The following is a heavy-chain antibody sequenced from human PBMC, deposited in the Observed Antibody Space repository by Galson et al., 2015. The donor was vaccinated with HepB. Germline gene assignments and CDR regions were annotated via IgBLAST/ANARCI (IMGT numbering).Heavy chain of an antibody. Sequence: SVKVSCKASGYTFTSYGISWVRQAPGQGLEWMGWISAYNGNTNYAQKLQGRVTMTTDTSTSTAYMELRSLRSDDTAVYYCANHGGFCSSTSCYNWFDPWGQGTLVTVSS. V-gene: IGHV1-18*01. CDR1: GYTFTSYG. D-gene: IGHD2-2*01. J-gene: IGHJ5*02. CDR2: ISAYNGNT. CDR3: ANHGGFCSSTSCYNWFDP.